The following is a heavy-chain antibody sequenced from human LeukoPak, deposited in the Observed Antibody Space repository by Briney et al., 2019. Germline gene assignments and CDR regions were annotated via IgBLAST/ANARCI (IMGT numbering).Heavy chain of an antibody. CDR2: IYPGDSDT. CDR3: ARPAVAGTLDAFDI. V-gene: IGHV5-51*01. Sequence: GGSLQISWKGSGYSFTSYGIGGVGQMPGKGLEWMGIIYPGDSDTRYRPSFQGQVNISADKSISTAYLQWSSLKASDTAMYYCARPAVAGTLDAFDIWGQGTMVTVSS. J-gene: IGHJ3*02. CDR1: GYSFTSYG. D-gene: IGHD6-19*01.